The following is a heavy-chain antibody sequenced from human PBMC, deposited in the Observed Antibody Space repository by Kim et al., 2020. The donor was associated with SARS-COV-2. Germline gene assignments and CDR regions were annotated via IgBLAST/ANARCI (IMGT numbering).Heavy chain of an antibody. J-gene: IGHJ3*02. CDR3: AKLLGFGELFGGDAFDI. D-gene: IGHD3-10*01. CDR2: ISWNSGSI. CDR1: GFTFDDYA. V-gene: IGHV3-9*01. Sequence: GGSLRLSCAASGFTFDDYAMHWVRQAPGKGLEWVSGISWNSGSIGYADSVKGRFTISRDNAKNSLYLQMNSLRAEDTALYYCAKLLGFGELFGGDAFDIWGQGTMVTVSS.